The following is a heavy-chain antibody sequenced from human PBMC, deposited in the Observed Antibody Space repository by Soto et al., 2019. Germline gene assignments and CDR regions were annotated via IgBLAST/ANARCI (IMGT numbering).Heavy chain of an antibody. CDR3: ARYCSGGSCHKGVPDY. D-gene: IGHD2-15*01. CDR2: INTYNGAT. J-gene: IGHJ4*02. Sequence: QVHLVQSGTEVKKSGASVKVSCKPSGYTFTSYGITWVRQAPGQGLEWVGWINTYNGATSYAQTLQARVTMTRDTSTGTGYMELRSLRSDDTAVYFCARYCSGGSCHKGVPDYWGQGTLVTVAA. V-gene: IGHV1-18*01. CDR1: GYTFTSYG.